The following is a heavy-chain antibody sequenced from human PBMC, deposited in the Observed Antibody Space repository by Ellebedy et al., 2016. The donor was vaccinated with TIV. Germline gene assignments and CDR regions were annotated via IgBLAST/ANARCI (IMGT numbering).Heavy chain of an antibody. CDR3: TTDTATAMGTVYYYYYGMDV. D-gene: IGHD5-18*01. Sequence: GESLKISCAASGFTFSNAWMSWVRQAPGKGLEWVGRIKSKTDGGTTDYAAPVKGRFTISRDDSKNTLYLQMNSLKTEDTAVYYCTTDTATAMGTVYYYYYGMDVWGQGTTVTVSS. J-gene: IGHJ6*02. CDR2: IKSKTDGGTT. V-gene: IGHV3-15*01. CDR1: GFTFSNAW.